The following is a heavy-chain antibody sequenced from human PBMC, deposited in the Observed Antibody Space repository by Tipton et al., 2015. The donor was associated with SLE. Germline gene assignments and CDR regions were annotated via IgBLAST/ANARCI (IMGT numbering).Heavy chain of an antibody. CDR3: VRGKAEYST. CDR2: ISSGSTYI. CDR1: GFTFSSYS. D-gene: IGHD6-6*01. Sequence: SLRLSCAASGFTFSSYSMNWVRQAPGKGLEWVASISSGSTYIYYADSVKGRFTISRDNAKNSLFLQMNSLRAEDTAVYYCVRGKAEYSTWGQGTLVTVSS. V-gene: IGHV3-21*01. J-gene: IGHJ5*02.